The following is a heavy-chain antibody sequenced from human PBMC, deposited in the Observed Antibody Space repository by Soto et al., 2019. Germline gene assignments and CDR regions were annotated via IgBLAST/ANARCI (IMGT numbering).Heavy chain of an antibody. CDR1: GGSISSSDW. CDR3: ASETPYSSRWDNYFDS. D-gene: IGHD6-13*01. V-gene: IGHV4-4*02. Sequence: QVQLQESGPGLVKPSGTLSLTCAVSGGSISSSDWWSWVRQPPGKGLEWIGKIYHSGNTNYNPSLXSXVXIXXDPSQHQFFLKLTHVTAADTAVYYCASETPYSSRWDNYFDSWGQGSLVTVSS. CDR2: IYHSGNT. J-gene: IGHJ4*02.